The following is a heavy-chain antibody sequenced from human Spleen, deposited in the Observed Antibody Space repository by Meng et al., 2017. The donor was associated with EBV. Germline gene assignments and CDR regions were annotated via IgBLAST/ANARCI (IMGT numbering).Heavy chain of an antibody. CDR2: INTNTGNP. J-gene: IGHJ4*02. D-gene: IGHD6-13*01. V-gene: IGHV7-4-1*02. CDR1: GYSLTDYP. CDR3: ARGAAAGH. Sequence: QVQLGQSGSELKKPGASVMVSCKASGYSLTDYPMNWVRQAPGQGLEWMGWINTNTGNPTYDQGFTGRFVFLLDTSVNTAYLQINSLKAEDTAVYYCARGAAAGHWGQGTLVTVSS.